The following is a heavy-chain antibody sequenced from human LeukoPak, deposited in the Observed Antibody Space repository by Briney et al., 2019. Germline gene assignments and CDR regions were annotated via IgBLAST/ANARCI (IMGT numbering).Heavy chain of an antibody. J-gene: IGHJ4*02. V-gene: IGHV3-53*01. D-gene: IGHD3-22*01. CDR1: GFTVSSNY. CDR2: IYSGGST. CDR3: ARDRHDSSGKDY. Sequence: GALRLSCAASGFTVSSNYMSWVRQAPGKGLEWVSVIYSGGSTYYADSVKGRFAISRDNSKNSLYLQMNSLRAEDSAVYYCARDRHDSSGKDYWGQGTLVTVSS.